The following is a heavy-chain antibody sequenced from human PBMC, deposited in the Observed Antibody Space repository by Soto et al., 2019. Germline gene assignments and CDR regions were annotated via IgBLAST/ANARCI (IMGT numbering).Heavy chain of an antibody. CDR3: ARGTSRGSGWYGYYYYGVDV. V-gene: IGHV1-8*01. CDR1: GYTFTSYD. D-gene: IGHD6-19*01. J-gene: IGHJ6*02. CDR2: MNPNSGNT. Sequence: GASVKVSCKASGYTFTSYDINCVRQATGQVLEWMGWMNPNSGNTGYAQKFRGRVTMTRNTSISTAYMELSSLRSEDTAVYYCARGTSRGSGWYGYYYYGVDVWGQGTTVTVSS.